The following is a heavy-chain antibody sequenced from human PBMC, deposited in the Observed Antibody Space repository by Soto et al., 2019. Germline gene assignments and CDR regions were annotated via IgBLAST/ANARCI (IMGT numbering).Heavy chain of an antibody. J-gene: IGHJ4*02. D-gene: IGHD3-22*01. V-gene: IGHV4-39*01. CDR3: ARVREAGYYYDSSGYYYFDY. Sequence: SETLSLTCTVSCGSISSSSYYWGWIRQPPGKGLEWIGSIYYSGSTYYNPSLKSRVTISVDTSKNQFSLKLSSVTAADTAVYYCARVREAGYYYDSSGYYYFDYWGQGTLVTVSS. CDR1: CGSISSSSYY. CDR2: IYYSGST.